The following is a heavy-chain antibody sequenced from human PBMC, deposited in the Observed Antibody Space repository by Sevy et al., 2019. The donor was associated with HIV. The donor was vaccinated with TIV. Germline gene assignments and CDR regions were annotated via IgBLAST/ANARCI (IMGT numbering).Heavy chain of an antibody. Sequence: ASVKVSCKASGGTFSSYAISCVRQAPGQGLEWMGGIIPIFGTANYPQKFQGRVTITADESTSTAYMELSSLRSEDTAVYYCACIPSGSWFDPWGQGTLVTVSS. CDR2: IIPIFGTA. V-gene: IGHV1-69*13. J-gene: IGHJ5*02. CDR3: ACIPSGSWFDP. D-gene: IGHD2-21*01. CDR1: GGTFSSYA.